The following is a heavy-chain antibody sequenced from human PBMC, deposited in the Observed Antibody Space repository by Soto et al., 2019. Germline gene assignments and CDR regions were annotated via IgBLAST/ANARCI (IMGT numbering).Heavy chain of an antibody. J-gene: IGHJ6*02. D-gene: IGHD6-19*01. Sequence: GGSLRLSCAASGFTVSSNYMSWVRQAPGKGLEWVSVIYSGGSTYYADSVKGRFTISRDNSKNTLYLQMNSLRAEDTAVYYCASAPNPGYSSGWYAHYYYYYGMDVWGQGTTVTVSS. CDR2: IYSGGST. CDR3: ASAPNPGYSSGWYAHYYYYYGMDV. CDR1: GFTVSSNY. V-gene: IGHV3-66*01.